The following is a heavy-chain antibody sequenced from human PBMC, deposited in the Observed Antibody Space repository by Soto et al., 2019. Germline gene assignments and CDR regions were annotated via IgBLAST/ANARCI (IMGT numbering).Heavy chain of an antibody. J-gene: IGHJ6*02. CDR1: GYSFIDYW. CDR2: IYPGDSDT. Sequence: GESLKISCKGSGYSFIDYWIGWVRQVPGKGLEWMGVIYPGDSDTRYSPSFQGQVTISADKSISTAYLQWSSLKASDTAMYYCARQGGSYSGYYYYGMDVWGQGTTVTVSS. D-gene: IGHD1-26*01. CDR3: ARQGGSYSGYYYYGMDV. V-gene: IGHV5-51*01.